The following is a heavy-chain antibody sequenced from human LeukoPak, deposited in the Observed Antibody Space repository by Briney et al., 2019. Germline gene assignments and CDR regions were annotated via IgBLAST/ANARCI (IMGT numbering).Heavy chain of an antibody. CDR2: IYYSGST. V-gene: IGHV4-59*08. J-gene: IGHJ4*02. CDR1: GDSISSYY. D-gene: IGHD3-22*01. Sequence: PSETLSLTCTVSGDSISSYYWSWIRQPPGKGLEWIGYIYYSGSTNYNPSLKSRVTISVDTSKNQFSLKLSSVTAADTAVYYCARRRNYYDSSFFDYWGQGTLVTVSS. CDR3: ARRRNYYDSSFFDY.